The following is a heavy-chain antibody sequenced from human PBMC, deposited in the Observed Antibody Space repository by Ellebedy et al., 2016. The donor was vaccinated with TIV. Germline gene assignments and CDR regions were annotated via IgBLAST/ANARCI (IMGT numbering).Heavy chain of an antibody. CDR3: ARLGVAGD. CDR2: ITPILGTA. J-gene: IGHJ4*02. CDR1: GGNFRSYV. D-gene: IGHD6-19*01. V-gene: IGHV1-69*13. Sequence: SVKVSXXTSGGNFRSYVISWVRQAPGQGLEWMGAITPILGTANYAQKLQGRVTITADESTSTVYMELSSLRSEDTAIYYCARLGVAGDWGQGTLVTVSS.